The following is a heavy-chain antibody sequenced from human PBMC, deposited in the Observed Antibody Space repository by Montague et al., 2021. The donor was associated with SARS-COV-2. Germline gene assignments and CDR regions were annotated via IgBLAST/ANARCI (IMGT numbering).Heavy chain of an antibody. V-gene: IGHV6-1*01. D-gene: IGHD2-15*01. J-gene: IGHJ3*02. Sequence: CAISGDSVASNTATWNWNRQSPASGLEWLGRTYYRSEWYHDYAISLKSRITINPDTSKNQFSLQLSSVAPEDTAVFYCARTTTRMLYPENAFDIWGQGTMVTVSS. CDR1: GDSVASNTAT. CDR2: TYYRSEWYH. CDR3: ARTTTRMLYPENAFDI.